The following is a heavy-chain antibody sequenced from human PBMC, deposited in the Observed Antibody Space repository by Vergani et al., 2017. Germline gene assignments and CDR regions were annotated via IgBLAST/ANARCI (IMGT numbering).Heavy chain of an antibody. V-gene: IGHV3-7*03. CDR3: AKRSYYYDSSGYEDY. CDR1: GFTFSSYW. J-gene: IGHJ4*02. Sequence: EVQLVESGGGLVQPGGSLRLSCAASGFTFSSYWMHWVRQAPGKGLVWVANIKQDGSEKYYVDSVKGRFTISRDNSKNTLYLQMNSLRAEDTAVYYCAKRSYYYDSSGYEDYWGQGTLVTVSS. D-gene: IGHD3-22*01. CDR2: IKQDGSEK.